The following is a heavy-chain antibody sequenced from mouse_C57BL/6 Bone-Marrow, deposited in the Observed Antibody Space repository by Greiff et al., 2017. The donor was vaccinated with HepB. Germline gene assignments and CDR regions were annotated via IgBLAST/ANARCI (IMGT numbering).Heavy chain of an antibody. J-gene: IGHJ4*01. CDR3: ARGIYYYGSSYGYAMDY. D-gene: IGHD1-1*01. Sequence: EVQLVESGPGLAKPSQTLSLTCSVTGYSITSDYWNWIRKFPGNKLEYMGYISYSGSTYYNPSLKSRISITRDTSKNQYYLQLNSVTTEDTATYYCARGIYYYGSSYGYAMDYWGQGTSVTVSS. V-gene: IGHV3-8*01. CDR2: ISYSGST. CDR1: GYSITSDY.